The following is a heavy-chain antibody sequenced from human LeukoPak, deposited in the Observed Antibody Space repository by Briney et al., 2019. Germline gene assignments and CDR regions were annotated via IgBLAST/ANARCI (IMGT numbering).Heavy chain of an antibody. D-gene: IGHD3-22*01. J-gene: IGHJ1*01. CDR2: VSKSGSTT. CDR1: GFPLSSYD. CDR3: ATYSSLNRREFQY. V-gene: IGHV3-23*01. Sequence: GGSLRLSCAVSGFPLSSYDMSWVRQAPGKGLEWVSVVSKSGSTTYYADSVKGRFTISRDNAKNSLYLQMNSLRAEDTAVYYCATYSSLNRREFQYWGQGTLLTVSS.